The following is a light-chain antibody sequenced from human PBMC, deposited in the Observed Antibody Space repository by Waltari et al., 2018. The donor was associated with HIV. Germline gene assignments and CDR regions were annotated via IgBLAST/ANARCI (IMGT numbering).Light chain of an antibody. V-gene: IGLV2-14*01. CDR2: EVS. CDR1: SSDVGGYNY. Sequence: QSALTQPASVSGSPGQSITIPCTGTSSDVGGYNYVSGYQQHQGKAPKLMIYEVSNRPSGVSNRFSGSKSGNTASLTISGLQAEDEADYYCSSYTSSSVVFGGGTKLTVL. CDR3: SSYTSSSVV. J-gene: IGLJ2*01.